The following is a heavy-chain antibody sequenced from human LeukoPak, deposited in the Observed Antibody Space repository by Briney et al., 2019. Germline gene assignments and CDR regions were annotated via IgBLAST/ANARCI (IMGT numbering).Heavy chain of an antibody. CDR2: INHSGST. CDR3: ARGRRITMVRGVPYYYHMDV. J-gene: IGHJ6*03. V-gene: IGHV4-34*01. D-gene: IGHD3-10*01. Sequence: SETLSLTCAVYGGSFSGYYWSWIRQPPGKGLEWIGEINHSGSTNYNTSLKSRVTISVDTSKNQFSLKLSSVTAADTAVYYCARGRRITMVRGVPYYYHMDVWGKGTTVTVSS. CDR1: GGSFSGYY.